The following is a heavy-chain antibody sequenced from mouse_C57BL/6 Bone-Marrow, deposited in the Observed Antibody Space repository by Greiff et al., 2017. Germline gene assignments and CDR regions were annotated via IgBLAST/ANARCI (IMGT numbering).Heavy chain of an antibody. CDR3: ARVVHYYGSSYDYFDY. V-gene: IGHV1-59*01. CDR1: GYTFTSYW. D-gene: IGHD1-1*01. CDR2: IDPSDSYT. J-gene: IGHJ2*01. Sequence: VQLQQPGAELVRPGTSVKLSCKASGYTFTSYWMHWVKQRPGQGLEWIGVIDPSDSYTNYNQKFKGKATLTVDTSSSTAYMQRSSRTSEDSAVYYCARVVHYYGSSYDYFDYWGQGTTLTVSS.